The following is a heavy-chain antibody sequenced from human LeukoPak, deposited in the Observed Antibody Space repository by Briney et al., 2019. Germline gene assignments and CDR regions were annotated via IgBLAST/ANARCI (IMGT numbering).Heavy chain of an antibody. V-gene: IGHV1-18*01. J-gene: IGHJ1*01. Sequence: EASVKVSCKASGYTFTDFGLIWVRQAPGQCLEWMGWVSTYNGDTDYAKKFQDRVTMTTESSTQTTFMELRNLRSDDTAVYYCARAESMALYFLYWGQGTLVSVSS. CDR3: ARAESMALYFLY. CDR1: GYTFTDFG. CDR2: VSTYNGDT. D-gene: IGHD1-14*01.